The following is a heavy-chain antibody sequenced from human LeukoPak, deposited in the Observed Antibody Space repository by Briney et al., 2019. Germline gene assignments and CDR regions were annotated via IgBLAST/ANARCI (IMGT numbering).Heavy chain of an antibody. V-gene: IGHV4-30-2*01. D-gene: IGHD3-22*01. Sequence: SETLSLTRAVSGGSISSGGYSWSWIRQPPGKGLEWIGYIYHSGSTYYNPSLKSRVTISVDRSKNQFSLKLSSVTAADTAVYYCARGTGRGGYYPYWGQGTLVTVSS. CDR3: ARGTGRGGYYPY. CDR1: GGSISSGGYS. CDR2: IYHSGST. J-gene: IGHJ4*02.